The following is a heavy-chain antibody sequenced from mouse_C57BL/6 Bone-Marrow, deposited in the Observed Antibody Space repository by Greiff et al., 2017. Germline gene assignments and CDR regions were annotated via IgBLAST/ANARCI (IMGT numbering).Heavy chain of an antibody. D-gene: IGHD1-1*01. Sequence: VQLQQSGAELARPGASVKLSCTASGYTFTSYGISWVKQRTGQGLEWIGEIYPRSGNTYYNEKFKGKATLTADKSSITAYMELRSLTSEDSAVYFCARDYYGSRGAYWGQGTLVTVSA. CDR3: ARDYYGSRGAY. CDR1: GYTFTSYG. CDR2: IYPRSGNT. V-gene: IGHV1-81*01. J-gene: IGHJ3*01.